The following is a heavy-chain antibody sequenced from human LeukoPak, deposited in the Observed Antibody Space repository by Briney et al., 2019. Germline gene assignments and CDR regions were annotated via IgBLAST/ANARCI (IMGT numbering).Heavy chain of an antibody. Sequence: PGGSLRLSCAASGFTFSDYALGWVRQAPGRGLEWVATLSGSGAGTYYSDSVQGRFTISRDNSKRTLFLQMNSLRAEDTAFYYCAKAELGVDTFFDYWGREPWSPSPQ. CDR1: GFTFSDYA. D-gene: IGHD3-3*01. V-gene: IGHV3-23*01. CDR3: AKAELGVDTFFDY. CDR2: LSGSGAGT. J-gene: IGHJ4*02.